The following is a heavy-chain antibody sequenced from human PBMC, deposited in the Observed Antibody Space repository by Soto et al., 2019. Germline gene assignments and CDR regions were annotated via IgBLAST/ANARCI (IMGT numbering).Heavy chain of an antibody. CDR1: GFTFSNYA. CDR3: AKVDVGRYCYSGL. D-gene: IGHD2-15*01. CDR2: ISDSGGST. V-gene: IGHV3-23*01. Sequence: EVPLLESGGGLVQPGGSLRLSCAGSGFTFSNYAMSWVRQAPGKGLEWVSSISDSGGSTYYADSVKGRFTISRDNSKKTLYLKINRLRAEDTAGYYCAKVDVGRYCYSGLGGQGTLVTVSS. J-gene: IGHJ4*02.